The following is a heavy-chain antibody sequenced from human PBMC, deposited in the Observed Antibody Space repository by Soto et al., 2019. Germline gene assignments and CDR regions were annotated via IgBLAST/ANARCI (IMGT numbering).Heavy chain of an antibody. Sequence: EVRLVESGGGLVQPGRSLRLSCAASGFTFDDYAMHWVRHAPGKGLEWVSGITWNRGTIDYADSVKGRFTISRDNAKNSLYLQMNSLRAEDTALYYCAKDTFYGSGTYYLLSDWGQGTLVTVSS. CDR1: GFTFDDYA. CDR3: AKDTFYGSGTYYLLSD. D-gene: IGHD3-10*01. J-gene: IGHJ4*02. V-gene: IGHV3-9*01. CDR2: ITWNRGTI.